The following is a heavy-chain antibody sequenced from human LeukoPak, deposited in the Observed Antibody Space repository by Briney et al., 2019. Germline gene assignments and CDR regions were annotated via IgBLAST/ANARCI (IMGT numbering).Heavy chain of an antibody. CDR1: GFTFSSYW. D-gene: IGHD3-22*01. J-gene: IGHJ4*02. CDR3: ARDAYYDSSGYTKSFDY. CDR2: IKQDGSEK. V-gene: IGHV3-7*01. Sequence: GGSLRLSCAASGFTFSSYWMSWVRQAPGKGLEWVANIKQDGSEKYYVDSVKGRFTTSRDNAKNSLYLQINSLRAEDTAVYYCARDAYYDSSGYTKSFDYWGQGTLVTVSS.